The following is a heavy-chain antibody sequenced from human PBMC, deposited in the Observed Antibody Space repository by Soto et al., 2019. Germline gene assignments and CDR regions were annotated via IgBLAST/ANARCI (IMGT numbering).Heavy chain of an antibody. V-gene: IGHV3-33*01. CDR2: IWYDGSNK. J-gene: IGHJ5*02. D-gene: IGHD6-19*01. CDR3: ARDPYSSGSNWFDP. CDR1: GFTFSSYG. Sequence: VGSLRLSCAASGFTFSSYGMHWVRQAPGKGLEWVAVIWYDGSNKYYADSVKGRFTISRDNSKNTLYLQMNSLRAEDTAVYYCARDPYSSGSNWFDPWGQGTLVTVS.